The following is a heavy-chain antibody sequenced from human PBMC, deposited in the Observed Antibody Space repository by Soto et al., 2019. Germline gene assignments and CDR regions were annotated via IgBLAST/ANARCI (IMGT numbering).Heavy chain of an antibody. J-gene: IGHJ4*02. CDR2: IYYSGST. Sequence: SETLSLTCTVSGGSIGSSSYYWGWIRQNPGKGLEWIGSIYYSGSTYYNPSLKSRVTISVDTSKNQFSLKLSSVTAADTAVYYYARRGYDDRGVYWGQGTLVTVSS. CDR1: GGSIGSSSYY. D-gene: IGHD3-22*01. V-gene: IGHV4-39*01. CDR3: ARRGYDDRGVY.